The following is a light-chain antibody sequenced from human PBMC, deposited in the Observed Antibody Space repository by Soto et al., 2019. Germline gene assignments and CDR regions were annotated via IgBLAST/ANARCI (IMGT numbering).Light chain of an antibody. CDR2: GAS. J-gene: IGKJ2*01. CDR3: QQYASSYT. CDR1: QSVSSSY. Sequence: IVLTQSPGTLSLSPGERATLSCRASQSVSSSYLAWYQQKPGQAPRVIIYGASSRATGIPDRFSGSGSGTDFTLTISRLEPEDFAVYYCQQYASSYTFGQGTKLEIK. V-gene: IGKV3-20*01.